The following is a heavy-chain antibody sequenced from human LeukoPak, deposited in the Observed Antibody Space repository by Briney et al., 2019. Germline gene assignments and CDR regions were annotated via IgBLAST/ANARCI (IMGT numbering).Heavy chain of an antibody. D-gene: IGHD3-9*01. CDR2: ISSSGSTI. CDR1: GFTFSSYE. Sequence: GGSLRLSCAASGFTFSSYEMNWVRQAPGKGLEWVSYISSSGSTIYYADSVRGRFTISRDNAKNSLYLQMNSLRAEDTAVYYCARAKDYDILTGYYPFDYWGQGTLVTVPS. CDR3: ARAKDYDILTGYYPFDY. J-gene: IGHJ4*02. V-gene: IGHV3-48*03.